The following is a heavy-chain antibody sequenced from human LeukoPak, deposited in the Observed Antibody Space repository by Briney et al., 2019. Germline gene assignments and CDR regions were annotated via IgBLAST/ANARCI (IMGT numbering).Heavy chain of an antibody. J-gene: IGHJ4*02. CDR3: ARAATMVRGVTKRTDFDY. D-gene: IGHD3-10*01. V-gene: IGHV1-2*06. Sequence: ASVKVSCTASGYTFTGYYMHWVRQAPGQGLEWMGRINPNSGGTNYAQKFQGRVTMTRDTSISTAYMELSRLRSDDTAVYYCARAATMVRGVTKRTDFDYWGQGTLVTVSS. CDR1: GYTFTGYY. CDR2: INPNSGGT.